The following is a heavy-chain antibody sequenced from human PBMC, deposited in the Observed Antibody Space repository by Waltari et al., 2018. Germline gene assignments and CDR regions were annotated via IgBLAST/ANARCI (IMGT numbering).Heavy chain of an antibody. D-gene: IGHD2-2*01. J-gene: IGHJ6*02. CDR1: GFTFSSYA. CDR3: AKAYCSSTSCYAENYYYYGMDV. CDR2: ISGSVCST. Sequence: EVQLLESGGGLVPPGGSLRLSCAASGFTFSSYAMRCVRPAPGKGLEWVSAISGSVCSTYYAASVKGRFTISRDNSKNTLYLQMNSLRAEDTAVYYCAKAYCSSTSCYAENYYYYGMDVWGQGTTVTVSS. V-gene: IGHV3-23*01.